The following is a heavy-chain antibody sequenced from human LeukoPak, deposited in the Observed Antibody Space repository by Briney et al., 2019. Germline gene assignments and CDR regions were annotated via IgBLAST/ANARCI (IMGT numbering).Heavy chain of an antibody. CDR1: GGTFSSYA. J-gene: IGHJ6*03. Sequence: SVKVSCKASGGTFSSYAISWVRQAPGQGLEWMGGIIPIFGTANYAQKFQGRVTITADESTSTAYMELSSLRSEDTAVYYCASLKYCGGDCYPYYYYYYMDVWGKGTTVTVSS. V-gene: IGHV1-69*13. D-gene: IGHD2-21*01. CDR2: IIPIFGTA. CDR3: ASLKYCGGDCYPYYYYYYMDV.